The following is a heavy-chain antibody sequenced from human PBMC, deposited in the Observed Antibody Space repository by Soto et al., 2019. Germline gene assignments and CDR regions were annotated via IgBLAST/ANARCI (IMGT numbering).Heavy chain of an antibody. V-gene: IGHV4-31*03. CDR1: GGAISSVGYY. CDR2: IYYSGST. Sequence: QVQLQESGPGLVKPSQTLSLTCTVSGGAISSVGYYWRWIRQHPGKGLEWIGYIYYSGSTHSNPSRTSRVTISVDTSKNQSSLKLSSVTAADTAVYYCARGLSTGTLFDPWGQGTLVTVSS. D-gene: IGHD4-17*01. CDR3: ARGLSTGTLFDP. J-gene: IGHJ5*02.